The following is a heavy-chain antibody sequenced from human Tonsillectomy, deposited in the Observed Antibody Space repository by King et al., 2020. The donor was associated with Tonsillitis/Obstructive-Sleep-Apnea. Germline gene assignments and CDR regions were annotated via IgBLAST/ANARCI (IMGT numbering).Heavy chain of an antibody. D-gene: IGHD2-2*01. J-gene: IGHJ5*02. CDR1: GYSFTSYW. CDR2: IDPSDSYT. V-gene: IGHV5-10-1*01. CDR3: ARQGGPAAMFFRFDP. Sequence: QLVQSGAEVKKPGESLRISCKGSGYSFTSYWISWVRQMPGKGLEWMGRIDPSDSYTNYSPSFQGHVTISADKSISTAYLQWSSLKASDTAMYYCARQGGPAAMFFRFDPWGQGTLVTVSS.